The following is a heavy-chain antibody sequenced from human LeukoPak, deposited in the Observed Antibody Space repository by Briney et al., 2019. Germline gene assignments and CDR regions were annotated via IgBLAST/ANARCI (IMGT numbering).Heavy chain of an antibody. J-gene: IGHJ4*02. V-gene: IGHV3-23*01. D-gene: IGHD3-10*01. Sequence: PGGSLTLSCAASGFTFSSYSMNWVRQAPGKGLEWVSAISGRGDGTYYADLVKGRFTISRDNSKNTLFLQMNSLRVEDTATYYCAKGTERYREVSSFDSWGRGTLVAVSS. CDR1: GFTFSSYS. CDR3: AKGTERYREVSSFDS. CDR2: ISGRGDGT.